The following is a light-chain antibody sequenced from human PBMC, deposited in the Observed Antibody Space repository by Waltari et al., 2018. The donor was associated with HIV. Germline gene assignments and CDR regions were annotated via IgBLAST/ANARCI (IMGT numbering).Light chain of an antibody. Sequence: QSVLTQPPSVSGAPGQRVTISCTGSSSTIGAGYDVHWYQQLPGTAPKPLIYDNSNRPSGVPDRFSGSKSGTSASLAITGLQAEDEADYYCQSYDSSLSGVVFGGGTKLTVL. CDR3: QSYDSSLSGVV. CDR1: SSTIGAGYD. V-gene: IGLV1-40*01. CDR2: DNS. J-gene: IGLJ2*01.